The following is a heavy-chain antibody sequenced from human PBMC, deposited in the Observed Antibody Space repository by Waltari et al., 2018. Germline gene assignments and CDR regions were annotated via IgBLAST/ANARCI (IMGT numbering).Heavy chain of an antibody. CDR1: RFTFSNYC. Sequence: EVLLVESGGGLVQTGGSLRLSCAASRFTFSNYCLNWVRQAPGKGLEWVANINQDGSEEYYVDSVKGRFTISRDNAKNSLYLEMKTLRAEDTAIYYCARTGARWLQFAAFDIWGQGTMVTVSS. V-gene: IGHV3-7*01. J-gene: IGHJ3*02. CDR2: INQDGSEE. D-gene: IGHD5-12*01. CDR3: ARTGARWLQFAAFDI.